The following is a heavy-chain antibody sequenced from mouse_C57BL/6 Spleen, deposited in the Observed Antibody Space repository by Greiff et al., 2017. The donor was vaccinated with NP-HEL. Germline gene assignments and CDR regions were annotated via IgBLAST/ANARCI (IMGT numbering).Heavy chain of an antibody. CDR3: ARQGYYYGSSYLFDY. Sequence: DVQLVESGGDLVKPGGSLKLSCAASGFTFSSYGMSWVRQTPDKRLEWVATISSGGSYTYYPDSVKGRFTISRDNAKNTLYLQMSSLKSEDTAMYYCARQGYYYGSSYLFDYWGQGTTLTVSS. D-gene: IGHD1-1*01. CDR2: ISSGGSYT. CDR1: GFTFSSYG. V-gene: IGHV5-6*01. J-gene: IGHJ2*01.